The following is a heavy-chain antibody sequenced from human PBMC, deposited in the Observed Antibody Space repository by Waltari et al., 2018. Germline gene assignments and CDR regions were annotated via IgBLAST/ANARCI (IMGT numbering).Heavy chain of an antibody. V-gene: IGHV3-23*01. CDR3: AKPYYYDSSGYPGRSYYFDY. D-gene: IGHD3-22*01. J-gene: IGHJ4*02. Sequence: EVQLLESGGGLVQPGGSLSLSCAASGFPFGSYAMSWVRTAPGQGLEWVSAISGSGGSTYYADSVKGRFTIARDNSKNTLYLQMNSLRAEDTAVYYCAKPYYYDSSGYPGRSYYFDYWGQGTLVTVSS. CDR2: ISGSGGST. CDR1: GFPFGSYA.